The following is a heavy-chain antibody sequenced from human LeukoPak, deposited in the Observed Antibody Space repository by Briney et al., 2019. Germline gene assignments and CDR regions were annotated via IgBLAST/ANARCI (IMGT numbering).Heavy chain of an antibody. CDR3: ATWLLQYADYNYFDY. CDR2: FDPEDGET. V-gene: IGHV1-24*01. Sequence: GASVKVSCKVSGSTLTELSMHWVRQAPGKGLEWMGGFDPEDGETIYAQKFQGRVTMTEDTSTDTAYMELSSLRSEDTAVYYCATWLLQYADYNYFDYWGQGTLVTVSS. D-gene: IGHD4-23*01. CDR1: GSTLTELS. J-gene: IGHJ4*02.